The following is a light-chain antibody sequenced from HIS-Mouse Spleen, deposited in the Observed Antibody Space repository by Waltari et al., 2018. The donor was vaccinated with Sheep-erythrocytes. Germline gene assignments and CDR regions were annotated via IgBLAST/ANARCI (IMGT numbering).Light chain of an antibody. Sequence: EIVMTQSPATLSVSPGERATLSCRASQSVSSNVAWYQQKPGQAPRLLIYVASTRATCIPARFSGSGSGTEFTLTISSMPSEAFAVYYCQQYNNWPETFGQGTKVEIK. J-gene: IGKJ1*01. CDR2: VAS. CDR1: QSVSSN. CDR3: QQYNNWPET. V-gene: IGKV3-15*01.